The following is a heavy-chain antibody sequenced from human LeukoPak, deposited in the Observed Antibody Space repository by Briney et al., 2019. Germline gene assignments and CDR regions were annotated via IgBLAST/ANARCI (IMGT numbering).Heavy chain of an antibody. D-gene: IGHD3-16*01. J-gene: IGHJ4*02. CDR1: GFNFGAYP. Sequence: PGGSLRLSCVASGFNFGAYPMGWVRQAPGKGLDWVSTIGATDNSKYYRDSVKGRFTISRDNFKNTLYLQMNNQRDEDTAVYYCAKETIGDFDYWGQGSLVTVSS. CDR2: IGATDNSK. CDR3: AKETIGDFDY. V-gene: IGHV3-23*02.